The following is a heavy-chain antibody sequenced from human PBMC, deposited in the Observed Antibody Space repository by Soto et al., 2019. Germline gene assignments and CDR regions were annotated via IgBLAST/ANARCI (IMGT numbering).Heavy chain of an antibody. D-gene: IGHD3-22*01. J-gene: IGHJ5*02. CDR1: GGSISSYY. CDR2: IYYSGST. Sequence: TSETLSLTCTVSGGSISSYYWSWIRQPPGKGLEWIGYIYYSGSTNYNPSLKSRVTISVDTSKNQFSLKLSSVTAADTAVYYCARNRGYDSSGYYPDFNWFDPWGQGTLVTVSS. V-gene: IGHV4-59*01. CDR3: ARNRGYDSSGYYPDFNWFDP.